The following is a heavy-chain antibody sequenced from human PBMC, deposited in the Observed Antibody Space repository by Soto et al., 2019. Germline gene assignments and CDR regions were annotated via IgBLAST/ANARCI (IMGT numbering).Heavy chain of an antibody. CDR2: IIPIFGTA. D-gene: IGHD3-16*02. V-gene: IGHV1-69*12. CDR3: ARAVTTGYDYVWGSYRYTKLDY. CDR1: GGTFSSYA. Sequence: QVQLVQSGAEVKKPGSSVKVSCKASGGTFSSYAISWVRQAPGQGLEWMGGIIPIFGTANYAQKFQGRVTITADESTSAAYMELSSLRSEDTAVYYCARAVTTGYDYVWGSYRYTKLDYWGQGTLVTVSS. J-gene: IGHJ4*02.